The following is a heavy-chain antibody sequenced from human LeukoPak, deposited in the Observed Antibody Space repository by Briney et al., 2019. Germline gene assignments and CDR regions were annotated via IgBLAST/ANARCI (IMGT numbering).Heavy chain of an antibody. J-gene: IGHJ4*02. D-gene: IGHD6-13*01. V-gene: IGHV3-23*01. CDR2: ISGSGGST. CDR1: GFTFSSYG. Sequence: PGGSLRLSCAASGFTFSSYGMSWVRQAPGKGLEWVSAISGSGGSTYYADSVKGRFTISRDNAKKSLYLQMSSLRTEDTALYYCTKGQEGTAAAASDYWGQGTLVTVSS. CDR3: TKGQEGTAAAASDY.